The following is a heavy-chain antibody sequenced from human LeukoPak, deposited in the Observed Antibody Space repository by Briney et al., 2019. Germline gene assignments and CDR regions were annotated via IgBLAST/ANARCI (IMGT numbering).Heavy chain of an antibody. V-gene: IGHV1-69*13. D-gene: IGHD3-9*01. CDR2: IIPIFGTA. CDR1: GHTFTSYG. J-gene: IGHJ4*02. Sequence: SVKVSCKASGHTFTSYGISWVRRAPGQGLEWMGGIIPIFGTANCAQKFQGRVTITADESTSTAYMELSSLRSEDTAVYYCARGPYYDILTGYQPHYFDYWGQGTLVTVSS. CDR3: ARGPYYDILTGYQPHYFDY.